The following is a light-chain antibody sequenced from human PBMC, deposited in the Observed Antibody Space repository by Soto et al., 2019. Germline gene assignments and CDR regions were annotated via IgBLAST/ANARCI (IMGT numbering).Light chain of an antibody. CDR1: QSVSSN. Sequence: EIVMTQSPATLSVSPGERATLSCRASQSVSSNLAWYQQKPGQAPRLLIYGASTRATGIPARFSGSGSGTDFTLTISSLQSADFADYYGQQYNNWPFTFGPGTKVDIK. J-gene: IGKJ3*01. V-gene: IGKV3-15*01. CDR3: QQYNNWPFT. CDR2: GAS.